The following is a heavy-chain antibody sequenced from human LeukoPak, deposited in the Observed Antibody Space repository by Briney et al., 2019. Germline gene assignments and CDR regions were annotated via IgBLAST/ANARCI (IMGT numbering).Heavy chain of an antibody. CDR1: GFSVGTYG. Sequence: GGSLRLSCAASGFSVGTYGMSWVRQAPGKGLEWVSTFSGNGETTHYADSVKGRFTISRDKSKNTLFLQMNSLRVEDTAVYYCARGGDVSGSSWGQGTLVTVSS. CDR3: ARGGDVSGSS. CDR2: FSGNGETT. V-gene: IGHV3-23*01. D-gene: IGHD3-10*01. J-gene: IGHJ5*02.